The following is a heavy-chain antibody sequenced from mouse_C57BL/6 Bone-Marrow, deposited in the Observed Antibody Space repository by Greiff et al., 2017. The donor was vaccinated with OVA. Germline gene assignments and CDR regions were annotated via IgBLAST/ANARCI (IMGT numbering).Heavy chain of an antibody. J-gene: IGHJ2*01. CDR1: GYTFTSYG. D-gene: IGHD1-1*01. CDR3: ARRYYGSARYYFDF. Sequence: QVQLQQSGAELARPGASVKLSCKASGYTFTSYGISWVKQRPGQGLEWIGEIYPRSGNTYYNEKFKGKATLTADKSSSTAYMELSSLTSEDSAVYFFARRYYGSARYYFDFWCQGTTLTVSS. CDR2: IYPRSGNT. V-gene: IGHV1-81*01.